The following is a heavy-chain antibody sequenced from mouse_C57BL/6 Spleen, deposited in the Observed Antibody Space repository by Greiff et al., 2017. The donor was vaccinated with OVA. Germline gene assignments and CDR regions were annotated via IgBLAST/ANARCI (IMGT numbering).Heavy chain of an antibody. CDR1: GYTFTDYN. V-gene: IGHV1-22*01. CDR2: INPNNGDT. D-gene: IGHD2-5*01. CDR3: SRFRYSNSYYFDY. Sequence: VQLKESGPELVKPGASVKMSCKASGYTFTDYNMHWVKQSHGKSLEWIGYINPNNGDTSYNQKFKGKATLTVNKSSSTAYMELRSLTSDDSAVYYCSRFRYSNSYYFDYWGQGTTLTVSS. J-gene: IGHJ2*01.